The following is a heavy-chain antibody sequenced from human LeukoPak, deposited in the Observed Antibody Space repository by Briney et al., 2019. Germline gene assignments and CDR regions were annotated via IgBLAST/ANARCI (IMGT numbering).Heavy chain of an antibody. CDR3: AKDIQLSA. J-gene: IGHJ3*01. CDR1: GFNFNDAA. V-gene: IGHV3-23*01. Sequence: TGGSLRLSCAASGFNFNDAAMTWVRQAPGKGLEWVLLIASSGRNTYYTDSVRGRFTISRDNSKKTLSLQMNSLRVEDTAIYYCAKDIQLSAWGLGTMVTVSS. D-gene: IGHD5-24*01. CDR2: IASSGRNT.